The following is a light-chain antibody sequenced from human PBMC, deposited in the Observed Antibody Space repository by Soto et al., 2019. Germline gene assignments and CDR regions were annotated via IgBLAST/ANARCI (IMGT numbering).Light chain of an antibody. CDR3: QQYSGSPET. CDR2: DTS. Sequence: EIVLTQSPGTLSLSQGERAVLSCRASQSISNIYLAWYQHKPGRAPRLLIYDTSTRATGIPDRFSGSGFGTDFTLTISRLEPEDFAVYYCQQYSGSPETFGQGTKVEIK. CDR1: QSISNIY. J-gene: IGKJ1*01. V-gene: IGKV3-20*01.